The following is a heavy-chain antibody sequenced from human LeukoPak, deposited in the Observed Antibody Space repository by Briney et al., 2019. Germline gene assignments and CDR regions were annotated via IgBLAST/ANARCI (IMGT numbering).Heavy chain of an antibody. Sequence: PGRSLRLSCAASGFTFDDYAMHWVRQAPGKGLEWVSGISWNSGSIGYADSVKSRFTISRDNAKNSLYLQMNSLRAEDTALYYCAKTYYDFWSAIDYWGQGTLVTVSS. J-gene: IGHJ4*02. V-gene: IGHV3-9*01. D-gene: IGHD3-3*01. CDR1: GFTFDDYA. CDR2: ISWNSGSI. CDR3: AKTYYDFWSAIDY.